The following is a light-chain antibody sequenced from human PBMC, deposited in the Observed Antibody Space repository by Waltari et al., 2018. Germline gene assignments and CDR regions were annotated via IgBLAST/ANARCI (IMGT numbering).Light chain of an antibody. CDR2: EAS. CDR1: QSVSSY. J-gene: IGKJ5*01. V-gene: IGKV3-11*01. CDR3: QQRSNWPIT. Sequence: EIVLTQSPATLSLSPGERATLPCRASQSVSSYLAWYQQTPGQAPRLLIYEASNRATGIPPRFSGSGSGTDFSLTISSLEPEDSAVYYCQQRSNWPITFGQGTRLEIK.